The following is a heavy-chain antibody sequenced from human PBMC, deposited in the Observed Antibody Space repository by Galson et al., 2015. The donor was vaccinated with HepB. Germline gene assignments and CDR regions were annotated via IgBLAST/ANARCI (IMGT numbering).Heavy chain of an antibody. CDR3: ARAIPCCSGGSCHPDY. V-gene: IGHV1-3*01. D-gene: IGHD2-15*01. CDR1: GYTFTSYA. J-gene: IGHJ4*02. CDR2: INAGNGNT. Sequence: CKASGYTFTSYAMHWVRQAPGQRLEWMGWINAGNGNTKYSQKFQGRVTITRDTSASTAYMELSSLRSEDTAVYYCARAIPCCSGGSCHPDYWGQGTLVTVSS.